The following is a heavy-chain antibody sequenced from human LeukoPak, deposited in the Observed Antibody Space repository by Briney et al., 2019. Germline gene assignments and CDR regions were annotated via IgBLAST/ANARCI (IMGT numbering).Heavy chain of an antibody. CDR2: INHSGST. CDR1: GGSFSGYY. D-gene: IGHD3-9*01. V-gene: IGHV4-34*01. CDR3: ARGYGGDILTGFDY. J-gene: IGHJ4*02. Sequence: SETLSLTFAVYGGSFSGYYWSWIRQPPGKGLEWIGEINHSGSTNYNPSLKSRVTISVDTSKNQFSLKLSSVTAADTAVYYCARGYGGDILTGFDYWGQGTLVTVSS.